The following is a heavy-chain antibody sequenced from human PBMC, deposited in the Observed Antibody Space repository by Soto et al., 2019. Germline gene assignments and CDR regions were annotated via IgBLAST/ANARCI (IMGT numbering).Heavy chain of an antibody. V-gene: IGHV1-69*04. CDR2: IIPILGIA. J-gene: IGHJ4*02. D-gene: IGHD6-19*01. CDR1: GGTFSSYT. CDR3: ARDMVAVAGNGFFDY. Sequence: SVKVSCKASGGTFSSYTISWVRQAPGQGLEWVGRIIPILGIANYAQKFQGRVTITADKSTSTAYMELSSLRSEDTAVYYCARDMVAVAGNGFFDYWGQGTLVTVSS.